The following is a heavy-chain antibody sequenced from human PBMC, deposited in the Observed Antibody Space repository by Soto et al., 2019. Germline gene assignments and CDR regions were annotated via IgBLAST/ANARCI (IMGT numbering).Heavy chain of an antibody. CDR1: GYTFTSYD. D-gene: IGHD3-3*01. CDR2: MNANSGNT. V-gene: IGHV1-8*01. CDR3: AREDSITIFGVVIRARGRFDP. J-gene: IGHJ5*02. Sequence: QVQLVQSGAEVKKPGASVKVSCKASGYTFTSYDINWVRQATGQGLEWMGWMNANSGNTGYAQNGQSRFKMARNTSISTAYMELRSLRSEDTAVYYCAREDSITIFGVVIRARGRFDPWGQGTLVTVSS.